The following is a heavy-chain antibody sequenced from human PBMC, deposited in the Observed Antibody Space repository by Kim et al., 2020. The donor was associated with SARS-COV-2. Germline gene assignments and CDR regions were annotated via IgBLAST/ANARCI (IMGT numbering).Heavy chain of an antibody. CDR2: ISSSGSTI. CDR3: ARDVVTMVRGVMNAFDI. J-gene: IGHJ3*02. V-gene: IGHV3-48*03. D-gene: IGHD3-10*01. Sequence: GGSLRLSCAASGFTFSSYEMNWVRQAPGKGLEWVSYISSSGSTIYYADSVKGRFTISRDNAKNSLYLQMNSLRAEDTAVYYCARDVVTMVRGVMNAFDIWGQGTMVTVSS. CDR1: GFTFSSYE.